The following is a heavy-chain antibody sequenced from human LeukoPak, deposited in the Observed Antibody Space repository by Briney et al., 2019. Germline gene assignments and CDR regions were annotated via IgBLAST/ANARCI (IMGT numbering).Heavy chain of an antibody. CDR3: TRAGHLYDSSGYSPLDY. CDR1: GGSINSGSYY. CDR2: ISHSGST. V-gene: IGHV4-39*07. J-gene: IGHJ4*02. Sequence: PETLSLTCTVSGGSINSGSYYWGWLRQPPGKGLEWIGRISHSGSTNYNPSLKSRVTMSVDTSKNQFSLKLNSVTAADTAVYYCTRAGHLYDSSGYSPLDYWGQGTLVTVSS. D-gene: IGHD3-22*01.